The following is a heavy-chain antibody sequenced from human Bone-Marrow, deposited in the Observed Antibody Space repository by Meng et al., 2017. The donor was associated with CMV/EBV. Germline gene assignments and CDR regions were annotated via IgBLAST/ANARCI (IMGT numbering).Heavy chain of an antibody. J-gene: IGHJ5*02. D-gene: IGHD6-13*01. CDR1: GYTFTSYD. Sequence: CKASGYTFTSYDINWVRQATGQGLEWMGWMNPNSGNTGYAQKFQGRVTITRNTSISTAYMELSSLRSEDTAVYYCARGDSSNDWFDPWGQGNLVTVSS. CDR3: ARGDSSNDWFDP. CDR2: MNPNSGNT. V-gene: IGHV1-8*03.